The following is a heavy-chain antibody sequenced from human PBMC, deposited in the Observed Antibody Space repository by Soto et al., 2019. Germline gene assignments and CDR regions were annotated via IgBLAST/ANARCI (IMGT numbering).Heavy chain of an antibody. V-gene: IGHV1-18*04. Sequence: ASAKVSCQASGYTFTKYGISRVRQAPGQGIEWMGWISAYNGNTNYAQKLQGRVTMTKDTSTSTAYMELRSLRSEDTAVYYCARDESGAFDSWGQGTMVTVSS. CDR3: ARDESGAFDS. CDR1: GYTFTKYG. J-gene: IGHJ3*01. D-gene: IGHD3-10*01. CDR2: ISAYNGNT.